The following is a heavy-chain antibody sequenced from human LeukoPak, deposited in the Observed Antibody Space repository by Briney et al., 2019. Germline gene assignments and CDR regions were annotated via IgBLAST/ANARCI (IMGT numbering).Heavy chain of an antibody. Sequence: ASVKVSCTASGYTFTSYDINWVRQAPGQGLEWMGWMDPHSGNTGYAQKLQGRVTLTRNTSTSTAYMELRSLRSEDTAVYYCARGDYWGQGTLVTVSS. V-gene: IGHV1-8*01. J-gene: IGHJ4*02. CDR1: GYTFTSYD. CDR2: MDPHSGNT. CDR3: ARGDY.